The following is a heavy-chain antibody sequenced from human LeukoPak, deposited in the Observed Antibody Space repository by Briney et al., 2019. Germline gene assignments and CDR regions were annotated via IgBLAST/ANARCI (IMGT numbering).Heavy chain of an antibody. V-gene: IGHV1-69*06. Sequence: SVKVSCKAAGYTFSGFYIHWVRQAPGQGLEWMGGIIPIFGTANYAQKFQGRVTITADKSTSTAYMELSSLRSEDKAVYYCARNYAREGIAAGFDPWGQGNLVPVSS. D-gene: IGHD6-13*01. CDR3: ARNYAREGIAAGFDP. J-gene: IGHJ5*02. CDR2: IIPIFGTA. CDR1: GYTFSGFY.